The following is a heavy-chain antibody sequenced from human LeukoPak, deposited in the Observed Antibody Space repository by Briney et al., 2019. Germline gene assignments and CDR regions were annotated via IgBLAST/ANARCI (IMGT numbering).Heavy chain of an antibody. CDR3: AGIEYSSSGFDY. V-gene: IGHV4-34*01. CDR1: GGSFSGYY. D-gene: IGHD6-6*01. J-gene: IGHJ4*02. CDR2: INHSGST. Sequence: SETLSLTCAVYGGSFSGYYWSWIRQPPGRGLEWIGEINHSGSTNYNPSLKSRVTISVDTSKNQFSLKLSSVTAADTAVYYCAGIEYSSSGFDYWGQGTLATVSS.